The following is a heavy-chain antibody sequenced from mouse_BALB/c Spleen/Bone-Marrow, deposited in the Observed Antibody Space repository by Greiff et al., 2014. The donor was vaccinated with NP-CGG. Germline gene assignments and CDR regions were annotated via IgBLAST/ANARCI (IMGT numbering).Heavy chain of an antibody. CDR3: ARQAYYGHSDY. J-gene: IGHJ2*01. CDR1: GFDFSGYW. CDR2: INPDSRTI. V-gene: IGHV4-1*02. D-gene: IGHD2-10*01. Sequence: EVMLVESGGGLVQPGGSLKLSCAASGFDFSGYWMSWVRQAPGKGLQWIGEINPDSRTINYAPSLKDKFIISRDNAKNTLYLQMSKVGSEDTALYYCARQAYYGHSDYWGQGTTLTVSS.